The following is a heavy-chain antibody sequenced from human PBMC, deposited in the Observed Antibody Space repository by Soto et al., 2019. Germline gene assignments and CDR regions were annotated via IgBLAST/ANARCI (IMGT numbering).Heavy chain of an antibody. CDR2: MNPNSGNT. V-gene: IGHV1-8*01. D-gene: IGHD3-16*01. Sequence: QVQLVQSGAEVKKPGASVKVSCKASGYTFTSYDINWVRQATGQGLEWMGWMNPNSGNTGYAQKFQGRVTMTRNTSISTAYMELSSLRSEDTAVYYCARTYYDYVWGSPDYYYGMDVWGQGTTVTVSS. CDR3: ARTYYDYVWGSPDYYYGMDV. CDR1: GYTFTSYD. J-gene: IGHJ6*02.